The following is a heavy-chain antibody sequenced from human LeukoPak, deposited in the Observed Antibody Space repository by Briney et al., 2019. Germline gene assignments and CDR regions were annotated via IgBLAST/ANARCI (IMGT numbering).Heavy chain of an antibody. Sequence: ASVKVSCKASGHTFTSYAMHWVRQAPGQRLEWMGWINAGNDNTKYSQKFQGRVTITRDTSASTAYMELSSLRSEDTAVYYCARDEAWLLSWGQGTLVTVSS. D-gene: IGHD5-12*01. CDR2: INAGNDNT. J-gene: IGHJ5*02. CDR1: GHTFTSYA. CDR3: ARDEAWLLS. V-gene: IGHV1-3*01.